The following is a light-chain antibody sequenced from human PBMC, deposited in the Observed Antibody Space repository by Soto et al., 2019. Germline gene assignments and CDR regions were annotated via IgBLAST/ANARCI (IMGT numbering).Light chain of an antibody. J-gene: IGKJ1*01. CDR2: QTS. Sequence: PATLSSFPGDRVTLSCRASQYINTRLAWYQHRPGQAPRLLIYQTSIRAAGIPARFSGSGSGTDFTLTISRLEPEDFAVYYCQQYGSSGTFGQGTKVDIK. CDR1: QYINTR. CDR3: QQYGSSGT. V-gene: IGKV3-20*01.